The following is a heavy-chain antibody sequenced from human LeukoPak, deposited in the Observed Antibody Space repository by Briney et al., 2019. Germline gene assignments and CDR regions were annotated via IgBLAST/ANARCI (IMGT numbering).Heavy chain of an antibody. D-gene: IGHD3-22*01. V-gene: IGHV1-69*04. Sequence: ASVKVSCKASGGTFSSYAISWVRQAPGQGLEWMGRIIPIPGIANYAQKFQGRVTITADKSTSTAYMELSSLRSEDTAVYYCARGEYYYDSSGYYAFDYWGQGTLVTVSS. J-gene: IGHJ4*02. CDR1: GGTFSSYA. CDR3: ARGEYYYDSSGYYAFDY. CDR2: IIPIPGIA.